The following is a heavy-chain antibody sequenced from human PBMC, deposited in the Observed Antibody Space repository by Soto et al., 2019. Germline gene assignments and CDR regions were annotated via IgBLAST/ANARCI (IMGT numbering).Heavy chain of an antibody. J-gene: IGHJ5*02. CDR2: IYYGGNT. Sequence: QVQLQESGPGLVKPSQTLSLTCTVSGGSISSGDYYWSWIRQPPGKGLEWIGYIYYGGNTYYSPSLKSRVTMSVDTSKNQFSLKLSSVTAADTAVYYCARERPDGTRLDPWGQGTLVTVSS. CDR1: GGSISSGDYY. CDR3: ARERPDGTRLDP. V-gene: IGHV4-30-4*01. D-gene: IGHD2-2*01.